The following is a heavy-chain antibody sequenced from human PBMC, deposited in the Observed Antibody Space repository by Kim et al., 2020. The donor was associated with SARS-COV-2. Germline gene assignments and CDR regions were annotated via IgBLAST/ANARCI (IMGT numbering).Heavy chain of an antibody. Sequence: GGSLRLSCAASGFTVSSNYMSWVRQAPGKGLEWVSDIYSGGSTYYADSVKGRFTISRDNSKNTLYLQMNSLRAEDTAVYYCARGGLWFGELLFSYYYYYGMDVWGQGTTVTVSS. J-gene: IGHJ6*02. CDR2: IYSGGST. D-gene: IGHD3-10*01. V-gene: IGHV3-66*01. CDR3: ARGGLWFGELLFSYYYYYGMDV. CDR1: GFTVSSNY.